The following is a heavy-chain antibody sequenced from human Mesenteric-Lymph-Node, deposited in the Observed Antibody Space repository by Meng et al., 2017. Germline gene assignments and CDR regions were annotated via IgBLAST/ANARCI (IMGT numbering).Heavy chain of an antibody. CDR1: GFTFSSYA. CDR2: ISSSGGST. V-gene: IGHV3-23*01. J-gene: IGHJ3*01. CDR3: AKSSDGYDDRCFDL. Sequence: GESLKIPCAASGFTFSSYAMSLVRQAPGKGLEWISAISSSGGSTYYADPVKCRFTISRDNPKNTLSLQMNSLRAENTAVYYCAKSSDGYDDRCFDLWGQETMVTVSS. D-gene: IGHD3-22*01.